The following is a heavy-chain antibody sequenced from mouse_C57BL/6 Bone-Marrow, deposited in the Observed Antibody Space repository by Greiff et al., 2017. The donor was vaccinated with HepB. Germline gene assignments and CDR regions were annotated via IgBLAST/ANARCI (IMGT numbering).Heavy chain of an antibody. D-gene: IGHD1-1*01. CDR1: GFSLTSYA. CDR2: IWTGGGT. J-gene: IGHJ2*01. CDR3: ARYYYGSSYRYFDY. V-gene: IGHV2-9-1*01. Sequence: VKLMESGPGLVAPSQSLSITCTVSGFSLTSYAISWVRQPPGKGLEWLGVIWTGGGTNYNSALKSRLSISKDNSKSQVFLKMNSLQTDDTARYYCARYYYGSSYRYFDYWGQGTTLTVSS.